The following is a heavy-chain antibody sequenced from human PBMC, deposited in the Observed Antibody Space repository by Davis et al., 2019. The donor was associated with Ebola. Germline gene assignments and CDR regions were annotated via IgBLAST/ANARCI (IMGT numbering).Heavy chain of an antibody. CDR1: GGTFSSYA. CDR2: IIPILGIA. CDR3: ARVRYYDILTGYYMGFDY. D-gene: IGHD3-9*01. J-gene: IGHJ4*02. Sequence: SVKVSCKASGGTFSSYAISWVRQAPGQGLEWMGRIIPILGIANYAQKFQGRVTITADKSTSTAYMELSSLRSDDTAVYYCARVRYYDILTGYYMGFDYWGQGTLVTVSS. V-gene: IGHV1-69*04.